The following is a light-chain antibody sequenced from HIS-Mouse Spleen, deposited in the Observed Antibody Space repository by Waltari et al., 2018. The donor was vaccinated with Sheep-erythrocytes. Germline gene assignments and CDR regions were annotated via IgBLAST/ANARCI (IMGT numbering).Light chain of an antibody. J-gene: IGLJ3*02. V-gene: IGLV1-36*01. CDR2: YDD. CDR3: AAWDDSLNGWV. Sequence: QSVLTQPPSVSEAPRQRVTISCSGSSSHIGHNAVNLYQQLPGKAPKLLIYYDDLLPSGVSDRFSDSKSGTSASLAISGLQSEDEADYYCAAWDDSLNGWVFGGGTKLTVL. CDR1: SSHIGHNA.